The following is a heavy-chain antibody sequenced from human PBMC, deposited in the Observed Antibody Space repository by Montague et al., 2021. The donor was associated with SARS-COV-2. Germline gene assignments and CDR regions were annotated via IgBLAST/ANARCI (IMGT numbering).Heavy chain of an antibody. J-gene: IGHJ4*02. V-gene: IGHV4-59*01. D-gene: IGHD2-15*01. CDR2: MHSTGST. Sequence: SETLSLTCSVSGGSINNYFWGWIRQSPGKGLEWVGYMHSTGSTAXNPSLKRRVIISVDTSKTQISLKLSSVSAADTALYYCARAVVGAKTATIESWGQGTLVTVSS. CDR3: ARAVVGAKTATIES. CDR1: GGSINNYF.